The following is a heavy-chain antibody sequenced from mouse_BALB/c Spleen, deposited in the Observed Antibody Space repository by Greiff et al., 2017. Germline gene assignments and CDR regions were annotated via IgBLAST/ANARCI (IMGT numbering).Heavy chain of an antibody. CDR1: GYSITSDYA. D-gene: IGHD3-2*01. V-gene: IGHV3-2*02. CDR2: ISYSGST. J-gene: IGHJ2*01. Sequence: VQLKESGPGLVKPSQSLSLTCTVTGYSITSDYAWNWIRQCPGNKLEWMGYISYSGSTSYNPSLKSRISITRDTSKNQFFLQLNSVTTEDTATYYCARETARATNYFDYWGQGTTLTVSS. CDR3: ARETARATNYFDY.